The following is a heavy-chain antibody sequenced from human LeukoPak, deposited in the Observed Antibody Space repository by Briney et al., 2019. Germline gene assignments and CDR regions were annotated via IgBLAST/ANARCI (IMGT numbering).Heavy chain of an antibody. Sequence: GGSLRLSCAASGFTFSTYAMHWVRQAPGKGLEWVAVIPYDGSNKYYADSVKGRFTISRENSKNTLYLQMNSLRAEDTAVYYCARRAGAYSHPYDYWGQGTLVTVSS. V-gene: IGHV3-30*14. CDR2: IPYDGSNK. J-gene: IGHJ4*02. CDR3: ARRAGAYSHPYDY. CDR1: GFTFSTYA. D-gene: IGHD4/OR15-4a*01.